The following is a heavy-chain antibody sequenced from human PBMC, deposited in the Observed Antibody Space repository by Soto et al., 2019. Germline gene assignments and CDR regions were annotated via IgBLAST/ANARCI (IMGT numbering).Heavy chain of an antibody. CDR1: SGSISSSNW. Sequence: PSETLSLTCAVSSGSISSSNWWSWVRQPPGKGMEWIGEIYHSGSTNYNPSLKSRVTISVDKSKNQFSLKLSFVTAADTAVYYCASLGYCSGGSCYSWAFDIWGQGTMVTV. V-gene: IGHV4-4*02. J-gene: IGHJ3*02. CDR3: ASLGYCSGGSCYSWAFDI. D-gene: IGHD2-15*01. CDR2: IYHSGST.